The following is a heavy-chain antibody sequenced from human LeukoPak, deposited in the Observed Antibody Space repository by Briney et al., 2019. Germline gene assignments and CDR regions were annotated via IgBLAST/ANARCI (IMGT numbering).Heavy chain of an antibody. CDR2: IYSGGST. CDR3: ARVYYDSSGYLDY. J-gene: IGHJ4*02. D-gene: IGHD3-22*01. V-gene: IGHV3-66*01. CDR1: GFAVSSNY. Sequence: PGGSLRLSCAASGFAVSSNYMSWVRQAPGKGLEWVAVIYSGGSTYYADSVKGRFTISRDNSKNTLYLQMNSLRAEDTAVYYCARVYYDSSGYLDYWGQGTLVTVSS.